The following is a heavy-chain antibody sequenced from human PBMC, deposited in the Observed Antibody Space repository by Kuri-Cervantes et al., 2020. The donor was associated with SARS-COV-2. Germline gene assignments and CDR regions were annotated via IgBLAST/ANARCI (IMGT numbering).Heavy chain of an antibody. V-gene: IGHV3-48*01. CDR3: ARERFDV. Sequence: GESPKISCAASGFAFSDYTMNWVRQAPGKGLEWVSYIGNSGSAINNADSVKGRFTISRDNVKNSVYLQMRSLRAEDTAVYYCARERFDVWGQGTTVTVSS. CDR2: IGNSGSAI. CDR1: GFAFSDYT. J-gene: IGHJ6*02.